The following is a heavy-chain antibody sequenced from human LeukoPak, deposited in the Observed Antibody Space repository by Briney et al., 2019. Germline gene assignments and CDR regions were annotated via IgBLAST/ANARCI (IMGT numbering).Heavy chain of an antibody. CDR3: AKAHSSGMYYFDY. J-gene: IGHJ4*02. Sequence: PGRSLRLSCAASGFTFSTNVMHWVRQAPGKGLEWVAVISYGGSYKNYADSVKGRFSISRDDSKNTLYLQMNSLRDEDTAVYYCAKAHSSGMYYFDYWGQGTLVTVSS. V-gene: IGHV3-30*18. D-gene: IGHD6-19*01. CDR1: GFTFSTNV. CDR2: ISYGGSYK.